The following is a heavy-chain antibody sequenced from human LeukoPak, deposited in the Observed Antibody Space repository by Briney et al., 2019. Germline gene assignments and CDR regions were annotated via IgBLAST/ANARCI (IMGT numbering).Heavy chain of an antibody. CDR3: AKDHTGPTTYYDFWSGYPPPI. J-gene: IGHJ3*02. D-gene: IGHD3-3*01. Sequence: GGSLRLSCAAAGFTFSSYGMHWVRQAPGKGLEWVAFIRYDGSNKYYADSVKGRFTISRDNSKNTLYLQMNSLRAEDTAVYYCAKDHTGPTTYYDFWSGYPPPIWGQGTMVTVSS. V-gene: IGHV3-30*02. CDR2: IRYDGSNK. CDR1: GFTFSSYG.